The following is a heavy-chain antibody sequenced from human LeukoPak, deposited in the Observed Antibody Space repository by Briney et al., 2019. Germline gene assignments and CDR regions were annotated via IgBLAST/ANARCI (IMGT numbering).Heavy chain of an antibody. V-gene: IGHV3-33*08. Sequence: GGSLRLSCAASGFTFSNAWMSWVRQAPGKGLEWVAVIWYDGSNKYYADSVKGRFTISRDNSKNTLYLQMNSLRAEDTALYYCAREYNRGFDYWGQGTLVTVSS. D-gene: IGHD1-14*01. CDR2: IWYDGSNK. CDR3: AREYNRGFDY. J-gene: IGHJ4*02. CDR1: GFTFSNAW.